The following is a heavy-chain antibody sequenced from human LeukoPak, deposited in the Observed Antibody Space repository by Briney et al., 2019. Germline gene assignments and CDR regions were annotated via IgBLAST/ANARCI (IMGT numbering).Heavy chain of an antibody. CDR1: GFTFSSYG. Sequence: GGSLRLSCAASGFTFSSYGMHWVRQAPGKGLDWVAVISNDGSKKYYADSVKGRFTISRDNSKNTLSLQVSGLRTEDTAVYYCAKDQYSYAFEHSDSWGQGTLVTVSS. CDR3: AKDQYSYAFEHSDS. V-gene: IGHV3-30*18. J-gene: IGHJ4*02. D-gene: IGHD5-18*01. CDR2: ISNDGSKK.